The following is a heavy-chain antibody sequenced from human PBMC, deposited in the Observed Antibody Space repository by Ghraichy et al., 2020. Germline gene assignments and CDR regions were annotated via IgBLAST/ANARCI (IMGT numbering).Heavy chain of an antibody. D-gene: IGHD6-19*01. CDR3: ARAWQWLVGGMDV. Sequence: ASVKVSCKASGYTFTGYYMHWVRQAPGQGLEWMGWINPNSGGTNYAQKFQGRVTMTRDTSISTAYMELSRLRSDDTAVYYCARAWQWLVGGMDVWGQGTTVTVSS. J-gene: IGHJ6*02. V-gene: IGHV1-2*02. CDR1: GYTFTGYY. CDR2: INPNSGGT.